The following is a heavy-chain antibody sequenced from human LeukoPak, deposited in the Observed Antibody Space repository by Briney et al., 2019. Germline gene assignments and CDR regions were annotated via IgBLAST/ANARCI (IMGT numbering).Heavy chain of an antibody. J-gene: IGHJ6*02. CDR2: ISSNGNTT. D-gene: IGHD2-2*01. CDR3: AGGPAAGKHYYYYGMDV. CDR1: GFTFSDYY. V-gene: IGHV3-11*01. Sequence: GGSLRLSCAASGFTFSDYYMNWIRQAPGKGLEWVSYISSNGNTTYYADSVKGRFTISRDNAKNSLYLRMNSLRAEDTAVYYCAGGPAAGKHYYYYGMDVWGQGTTVTVSS.